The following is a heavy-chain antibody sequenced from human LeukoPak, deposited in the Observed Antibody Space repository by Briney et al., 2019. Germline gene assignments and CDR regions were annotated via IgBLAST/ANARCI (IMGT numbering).Heavy chain of an antibody. V-gene: IGHV4-39*01. J-gene: IGHJ4*02. CDR2: IYYSGSN. CDR3: ARRPRAAAGTGLFGY. Sequence: SETLSLTCTVSGGSISSSSYYWGWIRQPPGKGLEWIGSIYYSGSNYYNPSLKSRVTISVDTSKNQFSLKLSSVTAADTAVYYCARRPRAAAGTGLFGYWGQGTLVTVSS. CDR1: GGSISSSSYY. D-gene: IGHD6-13*01.